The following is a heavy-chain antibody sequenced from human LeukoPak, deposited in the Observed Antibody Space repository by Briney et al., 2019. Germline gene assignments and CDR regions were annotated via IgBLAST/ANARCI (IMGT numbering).Heavy chain of an antibody. D-gene: IGHD2-21*01. CDR3: AKAIPYWYFDL. J-gene: IGHJ2*01. V-gene: IGHV3-23*01. CDR2: KGDGGGST. CDR1: GFTVSSYD. Sequence: PGGSLRLSCAASGFTVSSYDMTWVRQAPGKGLEWVSSKGDGGGSTYADSVKGRFTISRDSSKNTLYLQMNSLRAEDTAIYYCAKAIPYWYFDLWGRGTLVTVSS.